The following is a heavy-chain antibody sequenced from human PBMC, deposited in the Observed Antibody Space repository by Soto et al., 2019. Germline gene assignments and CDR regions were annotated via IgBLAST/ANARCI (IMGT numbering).Heavy chain of an antibody. J-gene: IGHJ5*02. D-gene: IGHD3-10*01. CDR2: IYYSGST. Sequence: SETMSLTYTVSGGYISSIGCYWGWIRQPPGKGLEWIGSIYYSGSTYYNPSLKSRVTISVDTSKNQFSLKLSSVTAADTAVYYCARHRLAVTMVPNWFDPWGQGTLVTVSS. V-gene: IGHV4-39*01. CDR3: ARHRLAVTMVPNWFDP. CDR1: GGYISSIGCY.